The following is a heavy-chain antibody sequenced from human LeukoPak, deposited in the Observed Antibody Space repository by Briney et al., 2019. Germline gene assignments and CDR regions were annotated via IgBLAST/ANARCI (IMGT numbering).Heavy chain of an antibody. Sequence: GGSLRLSCAASGFTFSNYYMTWIRQAPEKGLEWVSYISTSSSYTNYADSVKGRFTISRDNAKNSLYLQMNSLRAEDTAVYYCATRGSSWWLDSWGQGSLVTVSS. CDR3: ATRGSSWWLDS. CDR1: GFTFSNYY. V-gene: IGHV3-11*06. D-gene: IGHD6-13*01. CDR2: ISTSSSYT. J-gene: IGHJ5*01.